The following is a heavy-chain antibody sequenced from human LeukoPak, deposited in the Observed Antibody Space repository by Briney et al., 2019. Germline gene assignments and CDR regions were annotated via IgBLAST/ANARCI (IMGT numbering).Heavy chain of an antibody. CDR3: AREGIAGPKDV. J-gene: IGHJ6*04. V-gene: IGHV3-23*01. D-gene: IGHD6-13*01. CDR1: GFMFSRYA. CDR2: ITGRGDRT. Sequence: PGGSLRLSCVASGFMFSRYAMSWVRQAPGKGLEWVSGITGRGDRTYYADSVKGRFTISRDNAKNSLYLQMNSLIVEDTAVYYCAREGIAGPKDVWGKGTTVTVSS.